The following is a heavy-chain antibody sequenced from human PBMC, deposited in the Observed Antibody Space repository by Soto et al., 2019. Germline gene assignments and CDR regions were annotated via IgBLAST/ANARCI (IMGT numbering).Heavy chain of an antibody. Sequence: GESLKISCKGSGYSFTTYWIAWVRQMPGKGLEWVGIIYPGDSDTRYSPSFEGHVTISVDKSISTAFLQWNSLKASDNAIYYCARPYCSRTTCPPYYYYYGLNVWGQGTAVTVSS. V-gene: IGHV5-51*01. CDR1: GYSFTTYW. D-gene: IGHD2-2*01. CDR3: ARPYCSRTTCPPYYYYYGLNV. J-gene: IGHJ6*02. CDR2: IYPGDSDT.